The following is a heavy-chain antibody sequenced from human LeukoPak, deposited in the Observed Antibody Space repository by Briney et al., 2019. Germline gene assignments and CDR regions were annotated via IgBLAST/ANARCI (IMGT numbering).Heavy chain of an antibody. J-gene: IGHJ6*02. D-gene: IGHD7-27*01. V-gene: IGHV1-2*02. CDR2: INPNSGGT. CDR1: GYTFTGYY. Sequence: ASVKVSCKAPGYTFTGYYMHWVRQAPGQGLEWMGWINPNSGGTNYAQKFQGRVTMTRDTSISTAYMELSRLRSDDTAVYYCAREVTGDPYYYYGMDVWGQGTTVTVSS. CDR3: AREVTGDPYYYYGMDV.